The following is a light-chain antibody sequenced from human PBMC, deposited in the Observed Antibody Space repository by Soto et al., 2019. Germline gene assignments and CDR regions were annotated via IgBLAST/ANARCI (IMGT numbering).Light chain of an antibody. CDR2: AAS. Sequence: DIQMTQSPSSLSAYVGDRVTTTCRASQGISNHLAWYQQKPGKLPKLLIYAASILQSGVPSRFSGSGSGTDFTLTISSLQPEDVAIYYCQKFTSAPFTFGGGTKVDI. CDR3: QKFTSAPFT. J-gene: IGKJ4*01. V-gene: IGKV1-27*01. CDR1: QGISNH.